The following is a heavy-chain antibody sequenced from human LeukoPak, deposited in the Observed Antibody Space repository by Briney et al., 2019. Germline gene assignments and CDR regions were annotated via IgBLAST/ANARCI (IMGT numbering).Heavy chain of an antibody. J-gene: IGHJ4*02. CDR3: ARDPPHYPLSTTSYY. V-gene: IGHV4-39*02. CDR1: GGSISSSLYY. CDR2: LHYSGST. Sequence: SETLSLTCTVSGGSISSSLYYWGWIRQPPGKGLEWIGSLHYSGSTYYNPSLKSRVTISVDTSNNQFSLKLSSVTAADTAVYYCARDPPHYPLSTTSYYWGQGTLVTVSS. D-gene: IGHD1-14*01.